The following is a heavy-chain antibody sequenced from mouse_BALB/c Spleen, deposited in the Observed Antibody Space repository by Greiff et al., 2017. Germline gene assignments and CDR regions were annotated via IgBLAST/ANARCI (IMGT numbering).Heavy chain of an antibody. V-gene: IGHV1-9*01. Sequence: VQLQQSGAELMKPGASVKISCKATGYTFSSYWIEWVKQRPGHGLEWIGEILPGSGSTNYNEKFKGKATFTADTSSNTAYMQLSSLTSEDSAVYYCARGGPGYDGYLMDYWGQGTSVTVSS. J-gene: IGHJ4*01. D-gene: IGHD2-3*01. CDR3: ARGGPGYDGYLMDY. CDR2: ILPGSGST. CDR1: GYTFSSYW.